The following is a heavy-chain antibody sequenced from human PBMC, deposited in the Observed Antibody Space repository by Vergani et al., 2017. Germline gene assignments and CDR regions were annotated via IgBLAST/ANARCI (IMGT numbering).Heavy chain of an antibody. CDR1: EFIFSNYG. CDR2: IRYDGINK. J-gene: IGHJ4*02. D-gene: IGHD3-10*01. Sequence: QVQLVESGGGVVQPGGSLRLSCAASEFIFSNYGMHWVRQAPGKGLVWVAFIRYDGINKYYADSVKGRFTISRDNSKNTLYLQMNSLRAEDTAVYYCAKDVYYGSGLYYFDYWGQGTLVTVSS. V-gene: IGHV3-30*02. CDR3: AKDVYYGSGLYYFDY.